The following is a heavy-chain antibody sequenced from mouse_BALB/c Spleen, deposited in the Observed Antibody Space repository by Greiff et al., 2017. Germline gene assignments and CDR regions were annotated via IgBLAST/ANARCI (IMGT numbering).Heavy chain of an antibody. V-gene: IGHV3-2*02. J-gene: IGHJ3*01. CDR1: GYSITSDYA. CDR3: ASAGPAWFAY. CDR2: ISYSGST. Sequence: VQLQQSGPGLVKPSQSLSLTCTVTGYSITSDYAWNWIRQFPGNKLEWMGYISYSGSTSYNPSLKSRISITRDTSKNQFFLQLNSVTTEDTATYYCASAGPAWFAYWGQGTLVTVSA.